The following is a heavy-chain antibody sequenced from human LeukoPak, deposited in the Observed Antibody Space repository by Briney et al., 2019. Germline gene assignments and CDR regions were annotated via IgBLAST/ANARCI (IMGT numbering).Heavy chain of an antibody. CDR1: GYTFTGYY. J-gene: IGHJ4*02. CDR3: ARGKPQHEYGDRFFDY. CDR2: INPNSGGT. V-gene: IGHV1-2*02. Sequence: ASVKVSCKASGYTFTGYYLHWVRQAPGQGLEWMGWINPNSGGTNYAQKFQGRVIMTRDTSISTAYMELRRLRSGDTAVYYCARGKPQHEYGDRFFDYWGQGTLVTVSS. D-gene: IGHD4-17*01.